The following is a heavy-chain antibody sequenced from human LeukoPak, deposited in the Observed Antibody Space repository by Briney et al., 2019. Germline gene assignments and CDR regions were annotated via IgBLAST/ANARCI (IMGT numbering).Heavy chain of an antibody. J-gene: IGHJ5*02. CDR3: ARHLRRVAVAGRGSNWFDP. V-gene: IGHV4-59*08. CDR2: IYYSGST. Sequence: SETLSLTCTVSGGSISSYYWSWIRQPPGKGLEWIGYIYYSGSTNYNPSLKSRVTISVATSNNQFSLKLSSVTAADTAVYYCARHLRRVAVAGRGSNWFDPWGQGTLVTVSS. CDR1: GGSISSYY. D-gene: IGHD6-19*01.